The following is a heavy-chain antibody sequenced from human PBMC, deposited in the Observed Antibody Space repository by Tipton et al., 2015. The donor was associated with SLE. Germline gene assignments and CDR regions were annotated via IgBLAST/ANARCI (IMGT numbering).Heavy chain of an antibody. CDR2: INTNTGNP. Sequence: QLVQSGSELKKPGASVKVSCKASGYNFISYGMNWVRQAPGQGLEWMGWINTNTGNPTFAQGFTGRFVFSLDTSVSTTSLQINSLKAEDTAIYYCARGPGTGAFDMWGQGTMVTVSS. J-gene: IGHJ3*02. CDR1: GYNFISYG. CDR3: ARGPGTGAFDM. D-gene: IGHD3-10*01. V-gene: IGHV7-4-1*02.